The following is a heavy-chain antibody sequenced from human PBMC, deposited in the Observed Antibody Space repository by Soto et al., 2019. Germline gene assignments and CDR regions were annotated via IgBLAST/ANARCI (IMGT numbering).Heavy chain of an antibody. CDR1: DRSMSGYN. CDR2: IGPTGDT. CDR3: ARNGVGFGFDI. V-gene: IGHV4-34*02. D-gene: IGHD3-10*01. Sequence: QVQQQQWGARLLKPSETLSLTCAEYDRSMSGYNWSWLRRSPVRGLEWIGEIGPTGDTNYGPSFMSRVTVSVDTSKYELSLRLTQVTAADTATYLCARNGVGFGFDIWGLGTMVSVSS. J-gene: IGHJ3*02.